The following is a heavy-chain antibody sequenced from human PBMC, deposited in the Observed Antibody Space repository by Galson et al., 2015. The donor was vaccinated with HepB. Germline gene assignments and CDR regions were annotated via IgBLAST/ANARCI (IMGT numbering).Heavy chain of an antibody. V-gene: IGHV3-23*01. J-gene: IGHJ4*02. CDR2: ISGSGGST. CDR3: AKTPAGWDIVVLPAAFFDF. CDR1: GFTFSSYA. D-gene: IGHD2-2*01. Sequence: SLRLSCAASGFTFSSYAMSWVRQAPGKGLEWVSAISGSGGSTYYADSVKGRFTISRDNSKNTLFLQVNSLRVEDTALYYCAKTPAGWDIVVLPAAFFDFWGRGALVTVSS.